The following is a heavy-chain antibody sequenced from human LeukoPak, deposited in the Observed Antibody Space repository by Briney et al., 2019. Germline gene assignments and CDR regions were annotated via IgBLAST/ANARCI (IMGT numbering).Heavy chain of an antibody. Sequence: GGSLRLPCAASGFTFSSYSMNWVRQAPGKGLEWVSSISSSSSYIYYADSVKGRFTISRDNAKNSLYLQMNSLRAEDTAVYYCACLSSSWYVDYWGQGTLVTVSS. D-gene: IGHD6-13*01. CDR2: ISSSSSYI. J-gene: IGHJ4*02. CDR3: ACLSSSWYVDY. CDR1: GFTFSSYS. V-gene: IGHV3-21*01.